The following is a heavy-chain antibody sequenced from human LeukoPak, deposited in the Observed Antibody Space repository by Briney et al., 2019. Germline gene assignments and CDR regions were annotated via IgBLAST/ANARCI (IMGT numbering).Heavy chain of an antibody. Sequence: ASVKVSCKASGYTFTSYDINWVRQATGRGLEWMGWMNPNSGNTGYAQKFQGRATMTRNTSISTAYMELSSLRSEDTAVYYCARGGDYDFWSGYYGYWGQGTLVTVSS. D-gene: IGHD3-3*01. CDR2: MNPNSGNT. V-gene: IGHV1-8*01. CDR1: GYTFTSYD. J-gene: IGHJ4*02. CDR3: ARGGDYDFWSGYYGY.